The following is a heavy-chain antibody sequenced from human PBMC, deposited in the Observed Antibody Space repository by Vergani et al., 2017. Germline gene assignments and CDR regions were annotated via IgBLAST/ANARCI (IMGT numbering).Heavy chain of an antibody. CDR1: GFFFSDYY. J-gene: IGHJ4*02. CDR2: IASSDTTV. CDR3: ARDYLDFSGSGSPYYFDH. D-gene: IGHD3-10*01. Sequence: QVQLVESGGGLVKPGGSLRLSCTASGFFFSDYYMSWLRQAPGKGLEWISYIASSDTTVYYADSVKGRFTISRDNAKNSLYQEMNSLRAEDTAVYYCARDYLDFSGSGSPYYFDHWGQGTQVTVSS. V-gene: IGHV3-11*04.